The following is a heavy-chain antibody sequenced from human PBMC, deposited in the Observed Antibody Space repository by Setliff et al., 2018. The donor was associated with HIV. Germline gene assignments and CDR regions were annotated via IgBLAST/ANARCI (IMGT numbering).Heavy chain of an antibody. CDR3: TRARTDYYDRGRRSHYYIDV. CDR1: GYTFTGHY. CDR2: SYPNSGAT. J-gene: IGHJ6*03. Sequence: GASVKVSCKASGYTFTGHYIHWVRQAPGQGLEWMGWSYPNSGATHYAQKFQGRVTMTRDTSISTAYMELSRLSSDDTALYYCTRARTDYYDRGRRSHYYIDVWARGATVTVSS. D-gene: IGHD3-22*01. V-gene: IGHV1-2*02.